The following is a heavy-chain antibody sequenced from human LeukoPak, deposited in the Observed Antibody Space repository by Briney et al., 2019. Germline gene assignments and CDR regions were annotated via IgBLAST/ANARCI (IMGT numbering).Heavy chain of an antibody. D-gene: IGHD3-10*01. CDR3: ARDVGGIDSFDY. V-gene: IGHV1-3*01. J-gene: IGHJ4*02. CDR1: GYTFTSYA. Sequence: ASVKVSCKASGYTFTSYAMHWVRQAPGQRLEWMGWINAGNGNTEYSQKFQGRVTITRDTSASTAYMELSSLRSEDTAVYYCARDVGGIDSFDYWGQGTLVTVSS. CDR2: INAGNGNT.